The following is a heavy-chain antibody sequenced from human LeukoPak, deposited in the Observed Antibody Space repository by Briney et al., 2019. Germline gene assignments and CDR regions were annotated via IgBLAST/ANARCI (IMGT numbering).Heavy chain of an antibody. CDR1: GFTVRSNY. V-gene: IGHV3-66*01. CDR2: IYTGGDT. Sequence: GGSLRLSCAASGFTVRSNYMSWVRQAPGKGLEWVSFIYTGGDTYYADSVKGRFTVSRDNSKNTLYLQMNSLRAEDTAVYYCARTRGFGESIWFDPWGQGTLVTVPS. J-gene: IGHJ5*02. CDR3: ARTRGFGESIWFDP. D-gene: IGHD3-10*01.